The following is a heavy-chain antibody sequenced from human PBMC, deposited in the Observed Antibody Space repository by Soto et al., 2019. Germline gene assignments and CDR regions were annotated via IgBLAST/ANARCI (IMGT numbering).Heavy chain of an antibody. CDR1: GDSVSSNSAA. J-gene: IGHJ6*03. V-gene: IGHV6-1*01. D-gene: IGHD1-7*01. Sequence: QVQLQESGPGLVKPSQTLSLTCAISGDSVSSNSAAWNWIRLSPSRGFEWLARTYYRSRWYNDYAGSVRSRITVNPATSKNQFSPQLTSVTPEDTAVYYCAGTTSHQWYYMDVWGKGTTVTVSS. CDR3: AGTTSHQWYYMDV. CDR2: TYYRSRWYN.